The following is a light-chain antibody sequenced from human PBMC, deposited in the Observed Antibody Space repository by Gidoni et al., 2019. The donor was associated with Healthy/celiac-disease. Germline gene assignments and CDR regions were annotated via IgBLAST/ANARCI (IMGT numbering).Light chain of an antibody. V-gene: IGKV3-20*01. J-gene: IGKJ1*01. CDR2: GAS. CDR3: QQYGSSPRT. Sequence: EIVLTQSPGTLSLSPGERPTLSCRASQSVSSSYLAWYQQKPGQAPRLLLYGASSRATGIPDRFSGSGSGTDFTLTISRLEPEDFAVYYCQQYGSSPRTFGQGTKVEIK. CDR1: QSVSSSY.